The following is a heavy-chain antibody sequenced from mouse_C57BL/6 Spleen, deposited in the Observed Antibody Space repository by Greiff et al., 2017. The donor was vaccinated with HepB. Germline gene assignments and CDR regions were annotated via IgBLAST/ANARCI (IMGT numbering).Heavy chain of an antibody. CDR1: GYTFTSYW. D-gene: IGHD1-1*01. J-gene: IGHJ1*03. V-gene: IGHV1-7*01. CDR2: INPSSGYT. CDR3: ARYTTVEDFDV. Sequence: VQLQESGAELAKPGASVKLSCKASGYTFTSYWMHWVKQRPGQGLEWIGYINPSSGYTKYNQKFKDKATLTADKSSSTAYMPLSSLTYEDSAVYYCARYTTVEDFDVWGTGTTVTVSS.